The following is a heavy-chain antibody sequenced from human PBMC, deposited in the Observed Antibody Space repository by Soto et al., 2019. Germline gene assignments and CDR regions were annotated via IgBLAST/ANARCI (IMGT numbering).Heavy chain of an antibody. Sequence: SETLSLTCTVSGGSISSGGYYWSWIRQHPGKGLEWIGYIYYSGSTYYNPSLKSRVTISVDTSKNQFSLKLSSVTAADTAVYYCARALGISVLMPQEFDPWGQGTLVTVSS. CDR2: IYYSGST. J-gene: IGHJ5*02. CDR1: GGSISSGGYY. V-gene: IGHV4-31*03. CDR3: ARALGISVLMPQEFDP. D-gene: IGHD2-8*01.